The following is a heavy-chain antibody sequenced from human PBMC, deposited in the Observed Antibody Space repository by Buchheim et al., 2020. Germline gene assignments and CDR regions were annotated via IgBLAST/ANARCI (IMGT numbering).Heavy chain of an antibody. V-gene: IGHV1-18*04. Sequence: QVQLVQSGAEVKKPGASVKVSCKASGYTFTSYGISWVRQAPGQGLEWMGWISAYNGNTNYAQQLQGRVTMTTDTSTSTAYMELRSLRSDDTAVYYCATTYYDFWSGYHEYYYYGMDVWGQGTT. CDR1: GYTFTSYG. CDR2: ISAYNGNT. CDR3: ATTYYDFWSGYHEYYYYGMDV. J-gene: IGHJ6*02. D-gene: IGHD3-3*01.